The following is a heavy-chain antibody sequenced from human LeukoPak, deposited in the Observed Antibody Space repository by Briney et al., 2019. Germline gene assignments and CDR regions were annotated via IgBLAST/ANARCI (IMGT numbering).Heavy chain of an antibody. D-gene: IGHD3-3*01. CDR3: AKDSESGYTSGRFDP. V-gene: IGHV3-23*01. CDR1: GFTFSSYA. J-gene: IGHJ5*02. CDR2: ISGSGGST. Sequence: GGSLRLSCAASGFTFSSYAMSWVRQAPGKGLEWVSAISGSGGSTYYADSVKGRFTISRDNPKNTLYLQMNSLRAEDTAVYYCAKDSESGYTSGRFDPWGQGTLVTVSS.